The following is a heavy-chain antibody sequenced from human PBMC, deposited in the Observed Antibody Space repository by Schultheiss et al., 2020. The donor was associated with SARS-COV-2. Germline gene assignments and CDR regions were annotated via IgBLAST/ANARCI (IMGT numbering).Heavy chain of an antibody. CDR3: AKDPPPYSSGWYEDY. J-gene: IGHJ4*02. Sequence: GGSLRLSCAASGFTFSSYAMSWVRQAPGKGLEWVSAISGSGGSTYYADSVKGRFTISRDNSKNTLYLQMNSLRAKETAVYYCAKDPPPYSSGWYEDYWGQGTLVTVSS. CDR1: GFTFSSYA. CDR2: ISGSGGST. V-gene: IGHV3-23*01. D-gene: IGHD6-19*01.